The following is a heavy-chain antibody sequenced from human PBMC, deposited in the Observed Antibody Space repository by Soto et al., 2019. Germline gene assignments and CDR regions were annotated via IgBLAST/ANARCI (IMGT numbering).Heavy chain of an antibody. J-gene: IGHJ4*02. Sequence: QLQLQESGPGLVKPSETLSLTCTVSGGSISSSSYYWGWIRQPPGKGLEWIGSIYYSGSTYYNPSLKSRVTISVDTSKNQFSLKLSSVTAADTAVYYCARGPRRIAVVHYFDYWGQGTLVTVSS. CDR1: GGSISSSSYY. CDR2: IYYSGST. V-gene: IGHV4-39*01. D-gene: IGHD6-19*01. CDR3: ARGPRRIAVVHYFDY.